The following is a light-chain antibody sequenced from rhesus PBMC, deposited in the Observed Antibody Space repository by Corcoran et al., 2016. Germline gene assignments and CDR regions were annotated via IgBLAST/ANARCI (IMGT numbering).Light chain of an antibody. J-gene: IGKJ1*01. Sequence: DIQMSQSPSSLSASVGDRVTITCRASQGITSYLNWYQQKPGKAPQPLINYANRLARGVPSRVSGSGSGTEFTLTISSLQPEDFATYYCQQGNSNPRTFGQGTKVEIK. CDR3: QQGNSNPRT. CDR2: YAN. CDR1: QGITSY. V-gene: IGKV1-32*02.